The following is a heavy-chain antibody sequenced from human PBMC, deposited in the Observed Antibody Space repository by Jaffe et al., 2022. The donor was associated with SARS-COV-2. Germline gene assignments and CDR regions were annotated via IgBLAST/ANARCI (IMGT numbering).Heavy chain of an antibody. J-gene: IGHJ3*02. D-gene: IGHD6-19*01. V-gene: IGHV4-61*02. CDR1: GGSISSGSYY. Sequence: QVQLQESGPGLVKPSQTLSLTCTVSGGSISSGSYYWGWIRQSAGKGLEWIGRSHISGSTNHNPSLKSRVTISVDTSKNQFSLKLSSVTAADTAVYYCARVGQWLTSDAFDIWGQGTMVTVSS. CDR2: SHISGST. CDR3: ARVGQWLTSDAFDI.